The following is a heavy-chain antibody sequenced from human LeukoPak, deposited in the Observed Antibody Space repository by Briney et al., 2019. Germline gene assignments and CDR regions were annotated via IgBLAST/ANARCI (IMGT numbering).Heavy chain of an antibody. CDR1: GGSISSSNYF. CDR2: IYYSGST. Sequence: PSETLSLTCTVSGGSISSSNYFWGWIRQPPGKGLEWIGSIYYSGSTYYNPSLKSRVTISIDTSKNQFSLRLSSVTAADTAIYYCARDQYDILTGYYYYFDYWGQGTLITVSS. D-gene: IGHD3-9*01. CDR3: ARDQYDILTGYYYYFDY. V-gene: IGHV4-39*07. J-gene: IGHJ4*02.